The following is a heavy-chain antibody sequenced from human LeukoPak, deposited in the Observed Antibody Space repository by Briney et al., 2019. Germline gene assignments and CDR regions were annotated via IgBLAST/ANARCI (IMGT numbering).Heavy chain of an antibody. Sequence: SETLSLTCTVSGYSISSGYYWSWIRQPPGKGLEWIGYIYYSGSTNYNPSLKSRVTISVDTSKNQFSLKLSSVTAADTAVYYCATLTGGDDAFDIWGQGTMVTVSS. CDR3: ATLTGGDDAFDI. CDR1: GYSISSGYY. D-gene: IGHD4-23*01. J-gene: IGHJ3*02. CDR2: IYYSGST. V-gene: IGHV4-61*01.